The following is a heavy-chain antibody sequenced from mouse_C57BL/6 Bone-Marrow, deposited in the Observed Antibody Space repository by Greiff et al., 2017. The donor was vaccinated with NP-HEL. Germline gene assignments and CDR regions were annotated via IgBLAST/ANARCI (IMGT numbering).Heavy chain of an antibody. CDR1: GFTFTDYC. J-gene: IGHJ3*01. V-gene: IGHV14-2*01. CDR2: IDPEDGGT. CDR3: APCGWFAWFAY. D-gene: IGHD1-1*02. Sequence: EVQLMESGAELVKPGASVKLSCTASGFTFTDYCMHWVKQRTEQGLEWIGRIDPEDGGTKYAAKFQGKATLTADTSSNTAYLQLSSLTSADTAGYYCAPCGWFAWFAYWGQGTRVTVSA.